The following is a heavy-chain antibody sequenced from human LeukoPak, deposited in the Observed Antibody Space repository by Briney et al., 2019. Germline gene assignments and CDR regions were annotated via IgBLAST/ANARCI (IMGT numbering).Heavy chain of an antibody. CDR2: INPNSGGT. D-gene: IGHD2-2*01. V-gene: IGHV1-2*02. CDR3: ARDGVPAAMRGYYYYYMDV. Sequence: ASVKVSCKASGYTFTGYYMHWVRQAPGQGREWMGWINPNSGGTNYAQKFQGRVTMTRDTSISTAYMELSRLRSDDTAVYYCARDGVPAAMRGYYYYYMDVRGKGTTVTIS. CDR1: GYTFTGYY. J-gene: IGHJ6*03.